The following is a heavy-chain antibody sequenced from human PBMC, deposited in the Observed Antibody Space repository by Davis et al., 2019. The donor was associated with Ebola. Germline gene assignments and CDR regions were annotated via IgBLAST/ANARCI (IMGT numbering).Heavy chain of an antibody. CDR3: AKVTGDYGY. CDR2: ISSGSSHI. V-gene: IGHV3-21*01. D-gene: IGHD4-17*01. Sequence: GESLKISCAASGFTFSYYSMNWVRQAPGKGLEWVASISSGSSHIYYADSLKGRFTISRDNAKNSLYLQMNSLRAEDTAVYYCAKVTGDYGYWGQGTLVTVSS. J-gene: IGHJ4*02. CDR1: GFTFSYYS.